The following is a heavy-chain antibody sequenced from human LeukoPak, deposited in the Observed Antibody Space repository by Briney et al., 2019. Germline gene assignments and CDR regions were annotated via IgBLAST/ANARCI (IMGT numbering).Heavy chain of an antibody. D-gene: IGHD3-10*01. V-gene: IGHV3-23*01. J-gene: IGHJ4*02. Sequence: GGSLRLSCAASGFTFSSYAMSWVRQAPGKGLEWVSAISGSGGSTYYADSVKGRFTISRDNSKNTLYLQMNSLRAEDTAVYYCAKALETMVRGVIIRNYFDYWGQGTLVTVSS. CDR3: AKALETMVRGVIIRNYFDY. CDR1: GFTFSSYA. CDR2: ISGSGGST.